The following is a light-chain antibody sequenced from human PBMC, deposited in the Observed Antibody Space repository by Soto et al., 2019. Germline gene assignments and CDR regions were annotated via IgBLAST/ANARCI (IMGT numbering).Light chain of an antibody. V-gene: IGKV1-39*01. CDR3: QQRYSTRT. CDR1: QSISSY. J-gene: IGKJ1*01. Sequence: DIQMTQSPSSLSASVGDRVTITCRASQSISSYLNWYQQKPGKXPXXLIYAASSLQSGVPSRLSGSGSGTDFTLTISSLQPEDFATYYCQQRYSTRTFGQGTKVDIK. CDR2: AAS.